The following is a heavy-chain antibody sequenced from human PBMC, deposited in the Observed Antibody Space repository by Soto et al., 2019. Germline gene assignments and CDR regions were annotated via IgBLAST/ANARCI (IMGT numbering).Heavy chain of an antibody. D-gene: IGHD3-22*01. J-gene: IGHJ4*02. Sequence: PSETLSLTCTVSGGSISSYYWSCVRQPPGKGLEWIGYIYYSGSTNYNPSLKSRVTISVDTSKNQFSLKLSSVTAADTAVYYCARGYDSSGYYFPLFDYWGQGTLVTVSS. CDR3: ARGYDSSGYYFPLFDY. V-gene: IGHV4-59*01. CDR1: GGSISSYY. CDR2: IYYSGST.